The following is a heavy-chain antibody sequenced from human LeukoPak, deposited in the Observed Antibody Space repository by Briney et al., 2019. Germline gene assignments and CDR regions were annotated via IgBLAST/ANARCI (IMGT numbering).Heavy chain of an antibody. J-gene: IGHJ4*02. CDR3: TSSGDDYGDYPFDY. CDR1: GFTFSGSA. D-gene: IGHD4-17*01. Sequence: GGSLRLSCAASGFTFSGSAMHWVRQASGKGLEWVGRIRGKANSYATAYAASVKGRFTISRDDSKNTAYLQMNSLKTEDTAVYYCTSSGDDYGDYPFDYWGQGTLVTVSS. V-gene: IGHV3-73*01. CDR2: IRGKANSYAT.